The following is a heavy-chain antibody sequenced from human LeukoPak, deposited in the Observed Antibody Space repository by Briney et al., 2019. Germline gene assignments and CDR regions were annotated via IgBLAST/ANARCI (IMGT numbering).Heavy chain of an antibody. CDR2: IYTSGST. D-gene: IGHD1-26*01. CDR1: GGSTSSYY. CDR3: ARGSSGSYRYYFDY. J-gene: IGHJ4*02. V-gene: IGHV4-4*07. Sequence: PSETLSLTCTVSGGSTSSYYWSWIRQPAGKGLEWIGRIYTSGSTNYNPSLKSRVTMSVDTSKNQFSPKLSSVTAADTAVYYCARGSSGSYRYYFDYWGQGTLVTVSS.